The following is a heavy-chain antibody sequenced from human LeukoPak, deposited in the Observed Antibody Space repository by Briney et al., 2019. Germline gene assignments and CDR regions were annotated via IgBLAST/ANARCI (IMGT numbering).Heavy chain of an antibody. Sequence: ASVRVSCKASRYTFTSYGISWVRQAPRQGLEWMGWISPYNGNTNYAQKLQGRVTMTTDTSTSTAYMELRSLRSDDTAVYYCARDRHSYDYVWGSYRSGPLDYWGQGTLVTVSS. D-gene: IGHD3-16*02. CDR1: RYTFTSYG. J-gene: IGHJ4*02. V-gene: IGHV1-18*01. CDR2: ISPYNGNT. CDR3: ARDRHSYDYVWGSYRSGPLDY.